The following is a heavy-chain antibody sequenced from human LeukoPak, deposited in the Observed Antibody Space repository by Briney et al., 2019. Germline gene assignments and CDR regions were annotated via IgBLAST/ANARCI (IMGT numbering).Heavy chain of an antibody. Sequence: GGSLRLSCAASGFTFSSYAMSWVRQAPGKGLEWVSAISSSGGSTYYADSVKGRFTISRDNSKNTLYLQMNSLRAEDTAVYYCAKNGGLRFLEWLLLAPYGMDVWGQGTTVTVSS. J-gene: IGHJ6*01. CDR1: GFTFSSYA. D-gene: IGHD3-3*01. CDR3: AKNGGLRFLEWLLLAPYGMDV. CDR2: ISSSGGST. V-gene: IGHV3-23*01.